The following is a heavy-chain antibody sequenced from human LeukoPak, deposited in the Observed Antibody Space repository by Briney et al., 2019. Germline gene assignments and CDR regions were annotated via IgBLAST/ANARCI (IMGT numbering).Heavy chain of an antibody. D-gene: IGHD6-19*01. J-gene: IGHJ4*02. CDR1: GGTFSSYA. Sequence: GASVKVSCKASGGTFSSYAISWVRQAPGQGLEWVGGIIPIFGTENCAQKFHGRVTITTDESTSTAYMELSSLRSEDTAVYYCARPNSSGWYYFDYWGQGTLVTVSS. CDR2: IIPIFGTE. V-gene: IGHV1-69*05. CDR3: ARPNSSGWYYFDY.